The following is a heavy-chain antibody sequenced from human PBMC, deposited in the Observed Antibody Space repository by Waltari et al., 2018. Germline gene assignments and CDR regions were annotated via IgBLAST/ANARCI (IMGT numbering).Heavy chain of an antibody. Sequence: QVQLQESVPGLVKPSETLSLTCAVSGYSISSGYYWGWIRQPPGKGLEWIGSIYHSGSTYYNPYLKSRFTISVDKSKNQFSLKLSSVTAADTAVYYCARAIVVDTYYFDYWGQGTLVTVSS. CDR2: IYHSGST. J-gene: IGHJ4*02. D-gene: IGHD3-22*01. CDR3: ARAIVVDTYYFDY. V-gene: IGHV4-38-2*01. CDR1: GYSISSGYY.